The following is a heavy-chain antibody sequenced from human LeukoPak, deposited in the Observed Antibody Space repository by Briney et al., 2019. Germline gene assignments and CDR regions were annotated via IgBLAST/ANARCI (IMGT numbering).Heavy chain of an antibody. J-gene: IGHJ4*02. V-gene: IGHV3-33*06. CDR3: AKFRADSSGWPFDY. Sequence: PGGSLRLSCAASGFTFSSYGMHWVCQAPGKGLEWVAVIWYDGSNKYYADSVKGRFTISRDNSKDTLYLQMNSLRAEDTAIYYCAKFRADSSGWPFDYWGQGTLVTVSS. CDR1: GFTFSSYG. CDR2: IWYDGSNK. D-gene: IGHD6-19*01.